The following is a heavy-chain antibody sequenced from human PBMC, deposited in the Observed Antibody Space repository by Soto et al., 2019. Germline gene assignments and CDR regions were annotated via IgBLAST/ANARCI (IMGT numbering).Heavy chain of an antibody. D-gene: IGHD3-3*01. CDR1: GYTFTSYY. V-gene: IGHV1-46*01. CDR2: INPSGGST. J-gene: IGHJ5*02. CDR3: ARDFRDFWSGYSRFDP. Sequence: ASVKVSCKASGYTFTSYYMHWVRQAPGQGLEWMGIINPSGGSTSYAQKFQGRVTMTRDTSTSTVYMELSSLRSEDTAVYYCARDFRDFWSGYSRFDPWGQRTLVTVSS.